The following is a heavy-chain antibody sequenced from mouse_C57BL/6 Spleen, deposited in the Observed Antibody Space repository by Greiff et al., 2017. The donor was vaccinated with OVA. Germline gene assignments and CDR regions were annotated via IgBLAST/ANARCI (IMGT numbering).Heavy chain of an antibody. CDR2: ISYDGSN. Sequence: EVQVVESGPGLVKPSQSLSLTCSVTGYSITSGYYWNWIRQFPGNKLEWMGYISYDGSNNYNPSLKNRISITRDTSKNQFFLKLNSVTTEDTATYYCASDYGSSSFAYWGQGTLVTVSA. CDR3: ASDYGSSSFAY. CDR1: GYSITSGYY. D-gene: IGHD1-1*01. J-gene: IGHJ3*01. V-gene: IGHV3-6*01.